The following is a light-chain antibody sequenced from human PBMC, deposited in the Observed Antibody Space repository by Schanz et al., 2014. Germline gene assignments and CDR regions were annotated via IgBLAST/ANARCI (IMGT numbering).Light chain of an antibody. J-gene: IGKJ1*01. CDR2: GAS. V-gene: IGKV3-20*01. CDR3: QQYGSSPLT. Sequence: EIVLTQSPGTLSLSPGERATLSCRASQSVSSSYLGWYQQKPGQAPRLLMYGASRRATGIPDRFSGSGAGTDFTLTISRLEPEDFAVYYCQQYGSSPLTFGQGTKVEIK. CDR1: QSVSSSY.